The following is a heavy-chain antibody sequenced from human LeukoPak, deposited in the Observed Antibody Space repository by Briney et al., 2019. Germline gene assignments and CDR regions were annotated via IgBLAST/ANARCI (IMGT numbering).Heavy chain of an antibody. CDR3: ARDLGATYAFDI. CDR2: IYYSGST. J-gene: IGHJ3*02. Sequence: NPSQTLSLTCTVSGRPISSGDYYWSRIRQPPGKALEWIGYIYYSGSTYYNPSLKSRVTISVDTSKNQFSLKLSSVTAADTAVYYCARDLGATYAFDIWGQGTMVTVSS. CDR1: GRPISSGDYY. D-gene: IGHD1-26*01. V-gene: IGHV4-30-4*08.